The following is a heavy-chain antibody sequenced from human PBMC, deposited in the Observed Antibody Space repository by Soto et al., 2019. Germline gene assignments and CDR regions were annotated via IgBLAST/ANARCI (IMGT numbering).Heavy chain of an antibody. V-gene: IGHV5-51*01. J-gene: IGHJ6*02. Sequence: GESLKISCKGSGYILPSYWIGWVRQMPGKGLEWMGIIYPGDSDARYSPSFQGQVTISVDKSISTAYLQWSSLKASDTATYYCAADTARTYYFYAMDVWGQGTTVTVSS. D-gene: IGHD5-18*01. CDR3: AADTARTYYFYAMDV. CDR2: IYPGDSDA. CDR1: GYILPSYW.